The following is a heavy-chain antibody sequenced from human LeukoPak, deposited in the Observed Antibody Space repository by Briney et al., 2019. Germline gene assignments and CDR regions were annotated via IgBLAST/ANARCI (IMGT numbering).Heavy chain of an antibody. CDR1: GFMIDEYA. V-gene: IGHV3-49*04. Sequence: GGSLRLSCTASGFMIDEYAMTWVRQAPGRGLEWLGFIRSRSYHETTQYAASVRGRFTISRDDSKSVTCLQMDSLKTEDTAVYFCARDRRDGYNDGYFSLWGRGTLVSVSS. D-gene: IGHD5-24*01. CDR2: IRSRSYHETT. CDR3: ARDRRDGYNDGYFSL. J-gene: IGHJ2*01.